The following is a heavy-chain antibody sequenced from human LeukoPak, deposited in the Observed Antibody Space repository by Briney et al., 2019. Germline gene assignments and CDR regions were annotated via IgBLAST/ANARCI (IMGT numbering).Heavy chain of an antibody. V-gene: IGHV4-39*01. Sequence: TSKTLSPTCTVSGGSISNTNYYWGWIRQPPGKGLEWIGSIYYNGNTYYNPSLKSRVTMSIDRSKNQFFLKLSSVTAADTTIYYCARSAGQSLGYFDYWGQGTLVTVSS. CDR3: ARSAGQSLGYFDY. CDR1: GGSISNTNYY. J-gene: IGHJ4*02. CDR2: IYYNGNT. D-gene: IGHD6-19*01.